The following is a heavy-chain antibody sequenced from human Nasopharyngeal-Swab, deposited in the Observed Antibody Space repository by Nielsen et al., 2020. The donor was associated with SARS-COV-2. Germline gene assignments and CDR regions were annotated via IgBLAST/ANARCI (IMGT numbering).Heavy chain of an antibody. V-gene: IGHV3-7*01. CDR1: GFTFSSYW. Sequence: GESLKISCAASGFTFSSYWMSWVRQAPGKGLEWVANIKQDGSEKYYVDSVKGRFTISRDNAKNSLHLQMNSLRAEDTAVYYCARVFGWELLRDGFDYWGQGTLVTVSS. CDR2: IKQDGSEK. CDR3: ARVFGWELLRDGFDY. J-gene: IGHJ4*02. D-gene: IGHD1-26*01.